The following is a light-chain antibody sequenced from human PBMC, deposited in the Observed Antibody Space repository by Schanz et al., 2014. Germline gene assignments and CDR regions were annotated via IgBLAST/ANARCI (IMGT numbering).Light chain of an antibody. Sequence: EIVLTQSPGILSLSPGERATLSCRASQSVTASYLAWYQQKPGQAPRLLIYGASSRATGIPDRFSGSGSVTEFTLTISTLEPEDFAVYYCQKYGSSPPFTFGQGTKLEIK. V-gene: IGKV3-20*01. J-gene: IGKJ2*01. CDR2: GAS. CDR3: QKYGSSPPFT. CDR1: QSVTASY.